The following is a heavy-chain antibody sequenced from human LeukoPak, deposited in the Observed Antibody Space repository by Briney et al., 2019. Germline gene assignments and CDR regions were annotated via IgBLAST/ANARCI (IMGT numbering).Heavy chain of an antibody. CDR1: GGSISSYY. CDR3: AKSAGSGFQLDH. V-gene: IGHV4-4*07. Sequence: PSETLSLTCTVSGGSISSYYRSWIRQPAGKGLEYIGRTYTTGSANYNPSLKGRVSLSLDTSKNQFSLKLSSVTAADTAVYYCAKSAGSGFQLDHWGQGTLVTVSS. J-gene: IGHJ4*02. CDR2: TYTTGSA.